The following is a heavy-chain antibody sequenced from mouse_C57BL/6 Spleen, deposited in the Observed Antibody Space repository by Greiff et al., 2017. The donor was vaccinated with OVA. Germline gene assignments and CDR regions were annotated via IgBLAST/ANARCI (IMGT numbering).Heavy chain of an antibody. CDR3: FSIYYDYDDY. CDR2: IDPENGDT. D-gene: IGHD2-4*01. Sequence: DVQLQESGAELVRPGASVKLSCTASGFNIKDDYMHWVKQRPEQGLEWIGWIDPENGDTEYASKFQGKATITADTSSNTAYLQLSSLTSEDTAVDYCFSIYYDYDDYWGQGTTLTVSS. V-gene: IGHV14-4*01. J-gene: IGHJ2*01. CDR1: GFNIKDDY.